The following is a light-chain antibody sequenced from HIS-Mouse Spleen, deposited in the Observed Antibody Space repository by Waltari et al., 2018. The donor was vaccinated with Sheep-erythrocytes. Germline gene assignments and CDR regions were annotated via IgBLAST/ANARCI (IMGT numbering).Light chain of an antibody. V-gene: IGKV4-1*01. CDR3: QQYYSTPLT. Sequence: DIVMTQSPDSLAGSLGARATINCKSSQSVLYSSNNKNYLAWYQQKPGQPPKLLIYWASTRESGVPDRFSGSGSGTDFTLTISSLQADDVAVYYCQQYYSTPLTLGGGTKVEIK. J-gene: IGKJ4*01. CDR1: QSVLYSSNNKNY. CDR2: WAS.